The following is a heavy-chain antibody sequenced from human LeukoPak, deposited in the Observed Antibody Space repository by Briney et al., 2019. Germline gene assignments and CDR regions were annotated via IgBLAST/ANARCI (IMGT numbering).Heavy chain of an antibody. D-gene: IGHD1-26*01. CDR3: AKDRKWELLVGHAFDI. CDR1: GFTFSRYW. V-gene: IGHV3-7*03. CDR2: INQDESAK. Sequence: GGSLRLSCAASGFTFSRYWMSWVRQAPGKGLEWVASINQDESAKFYVNSVKGRFTISRDNAENSLHLQMNSLRPEDTALYYCAKDRKWELLVGHAFDIWGQGTMVSVSS. J-gene: IGHJ3*02.